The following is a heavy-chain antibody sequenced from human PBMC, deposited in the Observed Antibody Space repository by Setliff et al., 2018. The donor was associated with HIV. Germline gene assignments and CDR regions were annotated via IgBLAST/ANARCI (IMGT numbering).Heavy chain of an antibody. D-gene: IGHD3-10*01. CDR2: IDPSDSYT. CDR3: ARQDLTMIRGSDYGYYYLDV. V-gene: IGHV5-10-1*01. Sequence: AGESLKISCMGSGYSFTTYWITWVRQMPGKGLEWMGRIDPSDSYTDYSQSFHGHVTLSVDRSINTAYLQWSSLKASDTAMYYCARQDLTMIRGSDYGYYYLDVWGEGTTVTVSS. CDR1: GYSFTTYW. J-gene: IGHJ6*03.